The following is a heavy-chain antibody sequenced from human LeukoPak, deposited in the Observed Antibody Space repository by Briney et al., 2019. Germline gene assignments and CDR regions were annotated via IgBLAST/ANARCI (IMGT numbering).Heavy chain of an antibody. CDR2: IKQHGTET. J-gene: IGHJ4*02. CDR3: ANSNWSPFDR. CDR1: GFTFSDYW. D-gene: IGHD1-20*01. Sequence: PGGSLRLSCAASGFTFSDYWMSWVRQAPGKGLEWLANIKQHGTETYYLDSVKGRFTISRDNAKNSLYLQMNSLRVEDTAVYYCANSNWSPFDRWGQGTLVTVSS. V-gene: IGHV3-7*01.